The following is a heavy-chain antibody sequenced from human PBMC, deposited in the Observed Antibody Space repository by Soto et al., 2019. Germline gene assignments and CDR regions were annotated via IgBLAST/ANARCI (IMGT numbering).Heavy chain of an antibody. D-gene: IGHD4-17*01. Sequence: QVQLVQSGAEVKKPGSSVKVSCKASGGTFTTSPINWVRQAPGQGLEWMGGIILMFGTTNYAQKFQGRVTIAADETTSTAYMERSSLISEETAVYYCAGQFTDGAYQYWCPGTVVNVS. V-gene: IGHV1-69*01. J-gene: IGHJ4*01. CDR2: IILMFGTT. CDR3: AGQFTDGAYQY. CDR1: GGTFTTSP.